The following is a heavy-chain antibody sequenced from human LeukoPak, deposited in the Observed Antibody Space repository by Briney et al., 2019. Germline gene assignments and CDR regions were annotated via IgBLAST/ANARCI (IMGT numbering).Heavy chain of an antibody. CDR3: ARGYCSGGGCFDWFDP. Sequence: ASVKVSCKASGYTFTSYYMHWVRLAPGQGLEWMGIINPSGGSTSYAQKFQGRVTITRDTSTSTVYMELSSLRTEGTAVYLRARGYCSGGGCFDWFDPWGQGTLVTVSS. V-gene: IGHV1-46*01. D-gene: IGHD2-15*01. CDR2: INPSGGST. J-gene: IGHJ5*02. CDR1: GYTFTSYY.